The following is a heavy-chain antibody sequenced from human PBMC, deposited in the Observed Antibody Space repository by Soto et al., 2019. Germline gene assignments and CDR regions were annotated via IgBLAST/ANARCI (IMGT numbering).Heavy chain of an antibody. J-gene: IGHJ3*01. CDR3: AKDYGGNPNRDAYDV. V-gene: IGHV3-23*01. CDR1: GFIFNNYV. D-gene: IGHD2-15*01. Sequence: EVQLLESGGGLVQPGGSLRLSCAASGFIFNNYVMGWVRQAPGKGLEWVSGISGTGHTTYYADSMKGRFTISRDNSRKTLFLQIDSLRAENTALYYCAKDYGGNPNRDAYDVWGQGTMVTLSS. CDR2: ISGTGHTT.